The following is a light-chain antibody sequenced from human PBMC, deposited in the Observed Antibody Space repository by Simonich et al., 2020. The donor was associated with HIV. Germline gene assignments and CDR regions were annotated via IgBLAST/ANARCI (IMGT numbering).Light chain of an antibody. CDR3: QTWGTGFWV. CDR1: SGQSSYA. CDR2: LNSDGSH. Sequence: QLVLTRSPSASASLGASVKLTCTLSSGQSSYAIAWHQQQPAKGPRYLMKLNSDGSHNKGDGIPDRFSGSSSGAERYLTISSLQSEDEADYYCQTWGTGFWVFGGGTKLTVL. V-gene: IGLV4-69*01. J-gene: IGLJ3*02.